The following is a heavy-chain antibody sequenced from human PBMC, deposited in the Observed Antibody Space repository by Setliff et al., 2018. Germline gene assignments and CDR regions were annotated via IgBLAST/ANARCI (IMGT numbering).Heavy chain of an antibody. Sequence: ASVKVSCKASGGTFSSYAISWVRQAPGQGLEWMGGIIPILGIANYAQKFQGRVTITADKSTSTAYMELSSLRSEDTAVYYCARSDSSGLDPPNYFDYWGQGTLVTVSS. D-gene: IGHD3-22*01. CDR3: ARSDSSGLDPPNYFDY. CDR1: GGTFSSYA. J-gene: IGHJ4*02. CDR2: IIPILGIA. V-gene: IGHV1-69*10.